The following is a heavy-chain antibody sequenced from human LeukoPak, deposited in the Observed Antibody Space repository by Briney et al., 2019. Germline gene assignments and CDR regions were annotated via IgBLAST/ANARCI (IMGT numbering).Heavy chain of an antibody. D-gene: IGHD4-11*01. CDR3: AKGYSNYFPYYFDY. V-gene: IGHV4-34*01. CDR2: INHSGST. J-gene: IGHJ4*02. Sequence: SETLSLTCAVYGGSFSGYYWSWIRQPPGKGLEWIGEINHSGSTNYNPSLKSRVTISVDTSKNQFSLKLSSVTVADTAVYYCAKGYSNYFPYYFDYWGQGTLVTVSS. CDR1: GGSFSGYY.